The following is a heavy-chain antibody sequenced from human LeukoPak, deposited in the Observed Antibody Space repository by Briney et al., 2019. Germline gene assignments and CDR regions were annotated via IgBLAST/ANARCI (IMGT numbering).Heavy chain of an antibody. J-gene: IGHJ5*02. D-gene: IGHD1-7*01. CDR1: GYTFTGYY. V-gene: IGHV1-2*02. CDR2: INPNSGGT. CDR3: AREVELRKGNWFDP. Sequence: ASVKVSCKASGYTFTGYYMHWVRQAPGQGLEWMGWINPNSGGTNYAQKFQGRVTMTRDTSISTAYMELSRLRSDDTAVYYRAREVELRKGNWFDPWGQGTLVTVSS.